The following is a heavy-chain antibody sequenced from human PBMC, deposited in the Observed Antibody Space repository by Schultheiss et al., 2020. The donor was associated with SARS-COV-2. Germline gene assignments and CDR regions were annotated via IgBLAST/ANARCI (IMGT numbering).Heavy chain of an antibody. V-gene: IGHV5-51*01. CDR2: IYPGDSET. J-gene: IGHJ4*02. Sequence: GESLKISCKGSGYSFTTYWIGWVRQMPGKGLEWMGIIYPGDSETRYNPSFQGQVILSADRSTSTAYLQWDNLKASDTAMYYCARRASDYHGSSSTNPLDYWGQGTLVTVSS. CDR1: GYSFTTYW. CDR3: ARRASDYHGSSSTNPLDY. D-gene: IGHD3-10*01.